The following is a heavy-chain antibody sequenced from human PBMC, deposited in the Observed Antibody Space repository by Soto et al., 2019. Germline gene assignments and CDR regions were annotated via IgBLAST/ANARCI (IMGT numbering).Heavy chain of an antibody. D-gene: IGHD2-2*02. CDR2: ISAYNGNT. V-gene: IGHV1-18*04. CDR1: GYTFTSYG. CDR3: ARDLDVVVPAAIGY. J-gene: IGHJ4*02. Sequence: VTSVKVSCKESGYTFTSYGISWVRQAPGQGLEWMGWISAYNGNTNYAQKLQGRVTMTTDTSTSTAYMELRSLRSDDTAVYYCARDLDVVVPAAIGYWGQGTLVT.